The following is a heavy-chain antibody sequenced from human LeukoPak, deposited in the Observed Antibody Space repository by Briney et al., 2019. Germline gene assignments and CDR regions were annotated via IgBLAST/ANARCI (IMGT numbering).Heavy chain of an antibody. Sequence: PGGSLRLSCAAYGFTFSSYWMSWVRQAPGKGLEWVANIKQDGSEKYYVDSVKGRFTISRDNAKNSLYLQMNSLRAEATAVYYCARERDTIFGVVIISGFDYWGQGTLVTVSS. CDR1: GFTFSSYW. CDR3: ARERDTIFGVVIISGFDY. J-gene: IGHJ4*02. CDR2: IKQDGSEK. V-gene: IGHV3-7*01. D-gene: IGHD3-3*01.